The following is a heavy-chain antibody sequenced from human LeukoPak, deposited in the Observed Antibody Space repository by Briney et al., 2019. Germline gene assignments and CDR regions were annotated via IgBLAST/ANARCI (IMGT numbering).Heavy chain of an antibody. Sequence: KPAETLSLTCAVSGYSISSGYYWGWIRQPPGKGLEWIVSIYHSGSTYYNPSLKSRVTISVDTSKNQFSLKLSSVTAADTAVYYCARGVTPYDAFDIWGQGTMVTVSS. V-gene: IGHV4-38-2*01. J-gene: IGHJ3*02. CDR2: IYHSGST. CDR1: GYSISSGYY. CDR3: ARGVTPYDAFDI. D-gene: IGHD3-10*01.